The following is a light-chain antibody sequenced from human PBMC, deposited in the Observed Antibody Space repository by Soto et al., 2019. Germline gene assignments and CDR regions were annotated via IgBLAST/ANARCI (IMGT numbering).Light chain of an antibody. J-gene: IGKJ1*01. V-gene: IGKV3-20*01. CDR1: QSVSSNY. Sequence: EVVLTQSTGTLSLSPGERATLSFRSSQSVSSNYLAWYQQKPGQTPRLLIYGASSRATGIPDRFSGSGSGTDFTLSVSRLEPEDFAVYYCQQYGSSPPWTFGQGTMADIK. CDR2: GAS. CDR3: QQYGSSPPWT.